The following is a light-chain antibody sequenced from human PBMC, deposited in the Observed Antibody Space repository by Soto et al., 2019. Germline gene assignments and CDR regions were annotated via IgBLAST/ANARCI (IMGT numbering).Light chain of an antibody. V-gene: IGKV1-5*01. CDR2: DAS. Sequence: DIQMTQSPSTLSASVGDRVTITCRASQSISSRLAWYQQKPGKAPELLIYDASSLESGVPSRFSGSGSGTEFTLTISSLQPDDFATYYCQQYNSYTFGQGTKLEIK. CDR3: QQYNSYT. J-gene: IGKJ2*01. CDR1: QSISSR.